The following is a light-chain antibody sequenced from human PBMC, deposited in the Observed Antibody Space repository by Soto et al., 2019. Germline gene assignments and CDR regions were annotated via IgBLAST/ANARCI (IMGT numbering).Light chain of an antibody. CDR2: GAS. V-gene: IGKV3-20*01. CDR1: QNVKNNY. CDR3: QQYGSSPGT. J-gene: IGKJ2*01. Sequence: DIVLTQSPGTLSLSPGERATLSCRASQNVKNNYLAWYQQKPGQAPRLLIRGASSRAAGLPDRFSSSGSGTAFTLTISRLEPEDFAVYYCQQYGSSPGTFGQGTKLEIK.